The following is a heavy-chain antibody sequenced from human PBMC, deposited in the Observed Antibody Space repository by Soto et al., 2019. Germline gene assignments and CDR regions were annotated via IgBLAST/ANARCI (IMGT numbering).Heavy chain of an antibody. CDR1: GKAFTSFW. D-gene: IGHD3-22*01. Sequence: GESLKISCKISGKAFTSFWVVWVRQMPGRGLEWMVNIYPGDSDTRYTPPFQGQVTISADKSTNTAYLQWHSLQASDTALYYCAKQDDRGALEXWGQGTKVTVS. CDR2: IYPGDSDT. V-gene: IGHV5-51*01. J-gene: IGHJ3*02. CDR3: AKQDDRGALEX.